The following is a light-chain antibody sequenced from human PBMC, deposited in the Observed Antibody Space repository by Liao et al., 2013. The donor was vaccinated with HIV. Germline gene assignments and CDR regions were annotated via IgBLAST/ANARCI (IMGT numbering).Light chain of an antibody. V-gene: IGLV3-21*01. Sequence: SYVLTQPPSLSVAPGKTAIITCGGNNIGSKSVHWYQQKPGQAPVLVIYFNGDRPSGIPDRFSGSNSGNTATLTISGTQAMDEADYYCQAWDSSTGYVFGTGTKVTVL. CDR1: NIGSKS. CDR2: FNG. CDR3: QAWDSSTGYV. J-gene: IGLJ1*01.